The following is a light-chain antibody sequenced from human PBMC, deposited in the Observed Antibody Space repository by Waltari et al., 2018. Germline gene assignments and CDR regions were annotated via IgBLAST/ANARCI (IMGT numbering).Light chain of an antibody. Sequence: EIVLTQSPATMSLSPGERATRSCRASQSISNFLAWYQQRPGQAPRLLMYDASKRAIGIPARFSGSGSGTDFTLTISSLEPEDSGIYYCQQRNGWPPMYTFGQGTKLEIK. J-gene: IGKJ2*01. CDR1: QSISNF. V-gene: IGKV3-11*01. CDR2: DAS. CDR3: QQRNGWPPMYT.